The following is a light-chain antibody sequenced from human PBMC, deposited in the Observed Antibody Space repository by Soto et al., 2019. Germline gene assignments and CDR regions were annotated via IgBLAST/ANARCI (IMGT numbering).Light chain of an antibody. J-gene: IGLJ2*01. CDR1: RSNIGDNA. CDR3: ATWDDTLIGVV. Sequence: QSVRTQPPSASGTPGQTVTISCSGTRSNIGDNAVNWYQQLPGTAPKLLIYGSSQRPSGVPDRFSGSKSGTSASLAISGLQSEDEADYYCATWDDTLIGVVFGGGTKLTVL. CDR2: GSS. V-gene: IGLV1-44*01.